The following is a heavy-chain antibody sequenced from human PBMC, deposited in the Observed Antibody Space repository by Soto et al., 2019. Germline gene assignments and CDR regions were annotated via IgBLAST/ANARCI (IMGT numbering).Heavy chain of an antibody. CDR3: ARDVEYWAGLDV. Sequence: QPWGSLRLSCAASGLTFDNYAINWVRQAPGKGLEWVSAISGSGGSTYYADSVKGRFTISRDNSKNTLYLQMNSLRAEDTAVYYCARDVEYWAGLDVWGQGTMVTVSS. J-gene: IGHJ6*02. CDR1: GLTFDNYA. V-gene: IGHV3-23*01. D-gene: IGHD2-8*02. CDR2: ISGSGGST.